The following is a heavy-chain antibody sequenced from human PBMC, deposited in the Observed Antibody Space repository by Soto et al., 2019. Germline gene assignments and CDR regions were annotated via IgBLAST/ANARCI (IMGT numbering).Heavy chain of an antibody. CDR3: SRHTRKCTTGHCSYEY. CDR1: GFTFGNDW. J-gene: IGHJ4*02. D-gene: IGHD2-8*01. CDR2: INDDCRRT. V-gene: IGHV3-74*01. Sequence: LSCGASGFTFGNDWMHWVLQVPGEWLVWVSRINDDCRRTDYADSVKGRFTISRDTARNTLYLQLNSLRAEDTAVYYCSRHTRKCTTGHCSYEYWGPVTLLAVST.